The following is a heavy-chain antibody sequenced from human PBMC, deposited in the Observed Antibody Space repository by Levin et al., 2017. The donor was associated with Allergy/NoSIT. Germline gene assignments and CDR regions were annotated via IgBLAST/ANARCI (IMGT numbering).Heavy chain of an antibody. Sequence: GASVKVSCKASGGTFSSYAISWVRQAPGQGLEWMGGIIPIFGTANYAQKFQGRVTITADESTSTAYMELSSLRSEDTAVYYCARGNGDNYYYYGMDVWGQGTTVTVSS. CDR3: ARGNGDNYYYYGMDV. D-gene: IGHD4-17*01. CDR2: IIPIFGTA. CDR1: GGTFSSYA. V-gene: IGHV1-69*13. J-gene: IGHJ6*02.